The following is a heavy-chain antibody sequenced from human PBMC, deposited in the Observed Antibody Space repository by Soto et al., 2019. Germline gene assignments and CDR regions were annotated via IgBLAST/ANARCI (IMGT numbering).Heavy chain of an antibody. J-gene: IGHJ6*04. Sequence: ESVGGLVQPGGSLRLSCAASGFTFSSYAMSWVRQAPGKGLEWVSAISGSGGSTYYADSVKGRFTISRDNSKNTLYLQMNSLRAEDTAVYYCAKDFSLLWFGESGGVWGKGTTVTVSS. CDR3: AKDFSLLWFGESGGV. D-gene: IGHD3-10*01. V-gene: IGHV3-23*01. CDR1: GFTFSSYA. CDR2: ISGSGGST.